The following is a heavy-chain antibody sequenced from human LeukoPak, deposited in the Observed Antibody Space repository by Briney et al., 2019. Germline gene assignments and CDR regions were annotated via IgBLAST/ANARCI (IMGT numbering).Heavy chain of an antibody. Sequence: PGGSLRLSCAAAGFTFSDYYMNWIRQAPGKGLEWVANIKQDGSEKYYVDSVKGRFTISRDNAKNSLYLQMNSLRAEDTAVYYCAKRIQSAMATGYWGQGTLVTASS. J-gene: IGHJ4*02. D-gene: IGHD5-18*01. CDR2: IKQDGSEK. V-gene: IGHV3-7*01. CDR1: GFTFSDYY. CDR3: AKRIQSAMATGY.